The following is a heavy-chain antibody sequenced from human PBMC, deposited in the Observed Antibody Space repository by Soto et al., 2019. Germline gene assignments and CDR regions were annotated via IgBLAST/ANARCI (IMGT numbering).Heavy chain of an antibody. V-gene: IGHV2-5*02. J-gene: IGHJ4*02. CDR3: AHTRGGQPLLLHYFDY. D-gene: IGHD2-15*01. CDR2: IYWDDDK. CDR1: GFSLSTSGVG. Sequence: QIILKESGPTLVKPTQTLTLTCTFSGFSLSTSGVGVGWTRQPPGKALEWLALIYWDDDKRYSPSLKSRLTLTXATXKXPVVLTMTHMDPVDTATYYCAHTRGGQPLLLHYFDYWGQGTLVTVSS.